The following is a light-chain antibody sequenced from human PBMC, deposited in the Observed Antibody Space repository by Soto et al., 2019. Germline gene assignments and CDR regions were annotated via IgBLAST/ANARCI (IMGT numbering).Light chain of an antibody. Sequence: QSALTQPASVSGSPGQSITISCTGTSRDIGGHHYVSWYQHHPGKAPKLIIYDVSNRPSGVSNRFSGSKSGNTASLTISGLQAEDEADYYCSAYRGNSTHHFGRGTKLTVL. CDR2: DVS. V-gene: IGLV2-14*01. J-gene: IGLJ2*01. CDR3: SAYRGNSTHH. CDR1: SRDIGGHHY.